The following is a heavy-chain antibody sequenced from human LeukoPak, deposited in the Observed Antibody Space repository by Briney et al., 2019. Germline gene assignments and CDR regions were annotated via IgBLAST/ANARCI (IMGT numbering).Heavy chain of an antibody. D-gene: IGHD2-2*01. J-gene: IGHJ6*03. CDR1: GFPFSDYY. CDR3: ARGSCSSTSCYEDYYYYMDV. V-gene: IGHV3-11*04. Sequence: GGSLRLSCEASGFPFSDYYMNWIRQVPGKGLEWVSYISSTGSTVRYADSVKGRFTISRDNAESSLYLQMNSLRAEDTAVYYCARGSCSSTSCYEDYYYYMDVWGKGTTVTVSS. CDR2: ISSTGSTV.